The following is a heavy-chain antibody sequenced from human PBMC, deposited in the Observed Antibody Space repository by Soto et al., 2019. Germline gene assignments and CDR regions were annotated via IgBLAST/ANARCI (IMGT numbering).Heavy chain of an antibody. CDR3: SAGVRGDISGYYYVDY. D-gene: IGHD3-22*01. J-gene: IGHJ4*02. CDR2: IKSKTDGGTT. V-gene: IGHV3-15*01. Sequence: GESLRLAWAAAGFTFGNTWMGWVSQAPRKLRGWVGRIKSKTDGGTTDCGAPVKGRFTISRDDSKNTLYMPINSRKTEDTAVSYCSAGVRGDISGYYYVDYWGQGTTVTVSS. CDR1: GFTFGNTW.